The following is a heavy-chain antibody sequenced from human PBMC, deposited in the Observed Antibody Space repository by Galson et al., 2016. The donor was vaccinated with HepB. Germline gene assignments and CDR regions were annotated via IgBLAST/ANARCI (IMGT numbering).Heavy chain of an antibody. D-gene: IGHD3-3*01. CDR2: VFHTGST. Sequence: SETLSLTCAVSGGSISSSNWWSWVRQPPGKGLEWIGEVFHTGSTNYNPSLKSRVTMSLDKSKNQFSLNLRYVTAADTAVYYCARSTDFWRVGYWVQGALVTVSS. CDR3: ARSTDFWRVGY. J-gene: IGHJ4*02. CDR1: GGSISSSNW. V-gene: IGHV4-4*02.